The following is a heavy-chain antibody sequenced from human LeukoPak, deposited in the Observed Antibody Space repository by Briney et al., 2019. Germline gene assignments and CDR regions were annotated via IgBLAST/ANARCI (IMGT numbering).Heavy chain of an antibody. Sequence: SETLSLTCTVSGGSVSSPDSYWSWIRQPPGKGLEWIGNVYYIGTTTYNSSLETRVTISVDKSKNHFSLILTSVTAVDTAIYFCARNTSSSPWFDPWGQGTLVTVSS. CDR2: VYYIGTT. D-gene: IGHD6-6*01. J-gene: IGHJ5*02. CDR3: ARNTSSSPWFDP. CDR1: GGSVSSPDSY. V-gene: IGHV4-61*03.